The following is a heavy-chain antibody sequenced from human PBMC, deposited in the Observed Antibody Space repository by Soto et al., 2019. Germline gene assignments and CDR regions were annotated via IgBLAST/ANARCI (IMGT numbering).Heavy chain of an antibody. V-gene: IGHV4-59*01. J-gene: IGHJ6*02. D-gene: IGHD3-22*01. CDR1: GGSISSYY. CDR3: ARGRWGTYYYDSSGPVHYYYYGMYV. CDR2: IYYSGST. Sequence: PSETLSLTCTVSGGSISSYYWSWIRQPPGKGLEWIGYIYYSGSTNYNPSLKSRFTISVDTSKNQFSLKLSSVTAADTAVYYCARGRWGTYYYDSSGPVHYYYYGMYVWGQGTTVTVSS.